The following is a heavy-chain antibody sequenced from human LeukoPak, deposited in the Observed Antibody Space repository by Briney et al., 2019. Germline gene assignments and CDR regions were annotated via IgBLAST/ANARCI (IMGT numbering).Heavy chain of an antibody. V-gene: IGHV4-39*01. CDR2: IYYSGST. D-gene: IGHD1-26*01. CDR1: GGSISSSSYY. J-gene: IGHJ5*02. Sequence: TSETLSLTCTVSGGSISSSSYYWGWIRQPPGKGLEWIGSIYYSGSTYYNPSLKCRVTISVDTSKNQFSLKLSSVTAADTAVYYCARRSGSQGWFDPWGQGTLVTVSS. CDR3: ARRSGSQGWFDP.